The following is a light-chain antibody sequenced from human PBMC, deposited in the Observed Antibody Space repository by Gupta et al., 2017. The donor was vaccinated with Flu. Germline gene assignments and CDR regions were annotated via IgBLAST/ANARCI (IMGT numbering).Light chain of an antibody. V-gene: IGKV1-33*01. CDR1: QDITNY. CDR2: DAF. Sequence: DIQMTQSPSSVSASVGDRVTITCQASQDITNYLNWYQQKPGKAPKLLIYDAFNLETGVPSRFSGGGSGADYTLTISSLQPEDFATYYCQQDDNLPITFGQGTRLEIK. J-gene: IGKJ5*01. CDR3: QQDDNLPIT.